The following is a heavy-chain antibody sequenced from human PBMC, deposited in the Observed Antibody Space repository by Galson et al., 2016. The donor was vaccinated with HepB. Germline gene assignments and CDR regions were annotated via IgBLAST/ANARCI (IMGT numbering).Heavy chain of an antibody. CDR1: GFTFSGSA. Sequence: SLRLSCAASGFTFSGSALHWVRQASGKGLEWVGRIRSKVNNYATAYAASVNGRFIISRDDSKNTAYLQMNSLRAEDTAVYYCTRPRGAHNLLDPWGQGTLVIGSS. J-gene: IGHJ5*02. V-gene: IGHV3-73*01. CDR2: IRSKVNNYAT. CDR3: TRPRGAHNLLDP. D-gene: IGHD3-10*01.